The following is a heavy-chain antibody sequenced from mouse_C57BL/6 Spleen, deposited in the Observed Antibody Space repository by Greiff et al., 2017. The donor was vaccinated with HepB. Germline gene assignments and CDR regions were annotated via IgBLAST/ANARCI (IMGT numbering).Heavy chain of an antibody. J-gene: IGHJ4*01. CDR1: GYTFTTYP. V-gene: IGHV1-47*01. D-gene: IGHD1-1*01. CDR3: ARANYYGSSPYAMDY. CDR2: FHPYNDDT. Sequence: VQGVESGAELVKPGASVKMSCKASGYTFTTYPIEWMKQNHGKSLEWIGNFHPYNDDTKYNEKFKGKATLTVEKSSSTVYLELSRLTSDDSAVYYCARANYYGSSPYAMDYWGQGTSVTVSS.